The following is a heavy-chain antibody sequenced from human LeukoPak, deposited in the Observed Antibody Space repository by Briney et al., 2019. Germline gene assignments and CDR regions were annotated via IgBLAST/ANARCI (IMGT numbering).Heavy chain of an antibody. Sequence: QPGRSLRLSCAASGFTFSSYGMHWVRQAPGKGLEWVALISYDGTNKYYADSVEGRFTISRDNSKNTLYLQMNSLRAEDTAVYYCVKESGGIVFDYWGQGTLVTVSS. CDR1: GFTFSSYG. D-gene: IGHD3-10*01. J-gene: IGHJ4*02. CDR3: VKESGGIVFDY. V-gene: IGHV3-30*18. CDR2: ISYDGTNK.